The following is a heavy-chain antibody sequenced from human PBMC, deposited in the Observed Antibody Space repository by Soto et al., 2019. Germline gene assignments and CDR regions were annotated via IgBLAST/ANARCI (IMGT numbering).Heavy chain of an antibody. CDR1: GFTFSSYA. D-gene: IGHD3-22*01. J-gene: IGHJ1*01. Sequence: EVQLLESGGGLVQPGGSLRLSCAASGFTFSSYAMSWVRQAPGKGLEWVSAISGSGGSTYYADSVKGRFTISRDNSKTTLYLQMNSVRAEDTAVYYCAKDRGVWYYDSSGYRSAEYFQHWGQGTLVTVSS. CDR2: ISGSGGST. CDR3: AKDRGVWYYDSSGYRSAEYFQH. V-gene: IGHV3-23*01.